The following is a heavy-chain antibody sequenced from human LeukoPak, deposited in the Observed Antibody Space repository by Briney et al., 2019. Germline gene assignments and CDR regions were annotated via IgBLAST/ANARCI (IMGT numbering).Heavy chain of an antibody. CDR3: ASGIAAAGTFDY. CDR1: GGTFSSYA. J-gene: IGHJ4*02. D-gene: IGHD6-13*01. CDR2: IIPIFGTA. Sequence: GASVKVSCKASGGTFSSYAISWVRQAPGQGLEWMGGIIPIFGTANYARKFQGRVTITTDESTSTAYMELSSLRSEDTAVYYCASGIAAAGTFDYWGQGTLVTVSS. V-gene: IGHV1-69*05.